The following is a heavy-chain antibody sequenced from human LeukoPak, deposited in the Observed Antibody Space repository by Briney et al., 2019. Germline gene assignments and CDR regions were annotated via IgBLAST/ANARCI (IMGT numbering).Heavy chain of an antibody. CDR3: ARNMVGETTFDY. CDR1: GXSISSNNW. Sequence: ASETLSLTCAVSGXSISSNNWWSWVRQPPGKGLEWIGEISHSGSTGYNPSLKSRVTISVDKSKNHFSLKLSSVTAADTAVYYCARNMVGETTFDYWGQGTLVTVSS. CDR2: ISHSGST. V-gene: IGHV4-4*02. J-gene: IGHJ4*02. D-gene: IGHD2/OR15-2a*01.